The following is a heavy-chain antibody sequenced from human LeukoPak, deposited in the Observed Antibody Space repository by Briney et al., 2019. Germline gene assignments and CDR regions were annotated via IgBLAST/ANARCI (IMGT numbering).Heavy chain of an antibody. Sequence: GASVKVSCKASGYTFTGYYMHWVRQAPGQGLEWMGWINPNSGGTNYAQKFQGRVTMTRDTSISTAYMELSRLRSDDTAVYYCARGEAASTPARFYYYYMDVWGKGTTVTVSS. CDR1: GYTFTGYY. CDR2: INPNSGGT. D-gene: IGHD6-13*01. J-gene: IGHJ6*03. CDR3: ARGEAASTPARFYYYYMDV. V-gene: IGHV1-2*02.